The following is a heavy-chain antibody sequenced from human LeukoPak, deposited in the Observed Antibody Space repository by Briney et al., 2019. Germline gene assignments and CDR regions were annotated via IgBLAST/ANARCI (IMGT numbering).Heavy chain of an antibody. CDR3: ARVVLWFGELLPDYFDY. CDR2: ISAYNGNT. Sequence: ASVKVSCKASGYTFTGYYMHWVRQAPGQGLEWMGWISAYNGNTNYAQKLQGRVTMTTDTSTSTAYMELRSLRSDDTAVYYCARVVLWFGELLPDYFDYWGQGTLVTVSS. CDR1: GYTFTGYY. J-gene: IGHJ4*02. D-gene: IGHD3-10*01. V-gene: IGHV1-18*04.